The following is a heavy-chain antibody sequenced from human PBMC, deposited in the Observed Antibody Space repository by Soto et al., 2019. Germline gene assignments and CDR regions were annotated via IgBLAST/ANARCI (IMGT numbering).Heavy chain of an antibody. Sequence: PGGSLRLSCAASGVTFCSYAMSWVRQAPGKGLEWVSAISGSGGSTYYADSVKGRFTISRDNSKNTLYLQMNSLRAEDTAVYYCAKCGRNIFTFGGVIALPYYFDYWGQGTLVTVSS. CDR1: GVTFCSYA. CDR2: ISGSGGST. D-gene: IGHD3-16*02. J-gene: IGHJ4*02. CDR3: AKCGRNIFTFGGVIALPYYFDY. V-gene: IGHV3-23*01.